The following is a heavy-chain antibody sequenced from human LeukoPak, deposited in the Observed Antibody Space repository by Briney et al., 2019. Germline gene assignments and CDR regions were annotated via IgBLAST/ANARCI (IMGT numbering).Heavy chain of an antibody. CDR3: ARFSYSGSYFLT. CDR1: GGSFSGYY. V-gene: IGHV4-34*01. D-gene: IGHD1-26*01. CDR2: INHSGST. J-gene: IGHJ5*02. Sequence: PSETLSLTCAVYGGSFSGYYWSWIRQPPGKGLEWIGEINHSGSTNYNPSLKSRVTISVDTSKNQFSLKLSSVTAADTAVYYCARFSYSGSYFLTWGQGTLVTVSS.